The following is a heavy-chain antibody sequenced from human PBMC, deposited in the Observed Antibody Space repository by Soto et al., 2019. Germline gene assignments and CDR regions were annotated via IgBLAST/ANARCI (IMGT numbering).Heavy chain of an antibody. V-gene: IGHV3-23*01. J-gene: IGHJ4*02. CDR3: AKGSRTRGYCSGGSCAGYFDY. D-gene: IGHD2-15*01. CDR1: GFTFSSYA. Sequence: GGSLRLSCAASGFTFSSYAMSWFRQAPGKGLEWVSAISGSGGSTYYADSVKGRFTISRDNSKNTLYLQMNSLRAEDTAVYYCAKGSRTRGYCSGGSCAGYFDYWGQGTLVTVS. CDR2: ISGSGGST.